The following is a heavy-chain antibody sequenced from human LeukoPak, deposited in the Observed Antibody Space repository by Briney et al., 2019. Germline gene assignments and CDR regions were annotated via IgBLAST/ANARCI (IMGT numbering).Heavy chain of an antibody. J-gene: IGHJ5*02. D-gene: IGHD4-11*01. Sequence: ASVKVSCKASGYTFTGYYMHWVRQAPGQGLEWMGRINPNSGGTNYAQKFQGRVTMTRDTSISTAYMELSRLRSDDTAVYYCARPHTVLYNWFHLWGQGTLVTVSS. V-gene: IGHV1-2*06. CDR2: INPNSGGT. CDR3: ARPHTVLYNWFHL. CDR1: GYTFTGYY.